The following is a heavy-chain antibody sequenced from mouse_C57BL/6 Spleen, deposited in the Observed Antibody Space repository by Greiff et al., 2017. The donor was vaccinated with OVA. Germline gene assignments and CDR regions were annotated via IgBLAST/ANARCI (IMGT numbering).Heavy chain of an antibody. D-gene: IGHD2-5*01. CDR3: ARRDSNYVGYYAMDY. CDR2: ISSGSSTI. J-gene: IGHJ4*01. CDR1: GFTFSDYG. V-gene: IGHV5-17*01. Sequence: DVMLVESGGGLVKPGGSLKLSCAASGFTFSDYGMHWVRQAPEKGLEWVAYISSGSSTIYYAETVKGRFTISRDNAKNTLFLQMTSLRSEDTAMYYCARRDSNYVGYYAMDYWGQGTSVTVSS.